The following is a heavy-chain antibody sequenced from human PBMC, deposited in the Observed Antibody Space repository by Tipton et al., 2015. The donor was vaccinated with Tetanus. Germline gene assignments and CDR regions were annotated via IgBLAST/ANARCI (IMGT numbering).Heavy chain of an antibody. D-gene: IGHD5-24*01. V-gene: IGHV4-30-2*01. CDR2: IYQTDST. CDR3: ARGGRDAYNNPLGAFDV. Sequence: TLSLTCALSGGLITTGGYSWGWIRQTPGQGLEWIGYIYQTDSTYYNPSLRSRLTISISRSKNQFSLRLRSVAAADTAVYYCARGGRDAYNNPLGAFDVWGRGTTVTVSS. CDR1: GGLITTGGYS. J-gene: IGHJ3*01.